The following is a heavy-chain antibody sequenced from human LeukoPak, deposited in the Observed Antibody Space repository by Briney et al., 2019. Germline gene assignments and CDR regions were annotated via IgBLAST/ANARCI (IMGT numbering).Heavy chain of an antibody. J-gene: IGHJ6*02. V-gene: IGHV3-30*18. CDR1: GFTFSSYG. D-gene: IGHD3-3*01. CDR3: AKAGLRFLEWLFDV. CDR2: ISYDGSNK. Sequence: PGGSLRLSCAASGFTFSSYGMHWVRQAPGKGLEWVAVISYDGSNKYYADFVKGRFTISRDNSKNTLYLQMNSLRAEDTAVYYCAKAGLRFLEWLFDVWGQGTTVTASS.